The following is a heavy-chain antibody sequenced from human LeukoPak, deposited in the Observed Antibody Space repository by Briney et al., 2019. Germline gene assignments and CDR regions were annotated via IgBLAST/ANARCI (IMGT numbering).Heavy chain of an antibody. CDR3: ARAPYSGYDLGYFDY. CDR2: INPSGGST. J-gene: IGHJ4*02. V-gene: IGHV1-46*01. CDR1: GYTFTSYY. D-gene: IGHD5-12*01. Sequence: ASVKVSCKASGYTFTSYYMHWVRQAPGQGLEWMGIINPSGGSTSYAQKFQGRVTMTRDTSTSTVYMELSSLRSEDTAVYYCARAPYSGYDLGYFDYWGQGTLVTVSS.